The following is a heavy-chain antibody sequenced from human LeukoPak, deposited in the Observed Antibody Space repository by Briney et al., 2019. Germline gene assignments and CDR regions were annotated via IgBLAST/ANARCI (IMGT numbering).Heavy chain of an antibody. CDR3: ARSNHADDF. V-gene: IGHV3-74*03. CDR2: INTSGSST. J-gene: IGHJ4*02. Sequence: GSLRLSCAASGFTFSDYWMHWVRQVPGKGLVWASRINTSGSSTTYAESVKGRFTISRDNAKNTLYLQMDSLRAEDTGVYYCARSNHADDFWGQGTLVTVSS. CDR1: GFTFSDYW. D-gene: IGHD1-14*01.